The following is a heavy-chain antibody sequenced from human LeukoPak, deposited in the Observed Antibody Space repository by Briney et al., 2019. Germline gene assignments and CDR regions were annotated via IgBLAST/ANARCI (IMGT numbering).Heavy chain of an antibody. D-gene: IGHD6-19*01. Sequence: PSETLSLTCTVSGGSISSSSYYWGWIRQPPGKGLEWIGSIYYSGSTYYNPSLKSRVTISVDTSKNQFSLKLSSVTAAHTAVYYCARGYSSGWYYFDYWGQGTLVTVSS. V-gene: IGHV4-39*07. CDR2: IYYSGST. CDR3: ARGYSSGWYYFDY. J-gene: IGHJ4*02. CDR1: GGSISSSSYY.